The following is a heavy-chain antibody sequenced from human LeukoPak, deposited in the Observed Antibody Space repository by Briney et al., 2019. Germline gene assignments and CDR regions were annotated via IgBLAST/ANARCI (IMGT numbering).Heavy chain of an antibody. CDR3: TADVSDSSGYCHDY. Sequence: GGSLRLSCVASGFILSNAWMSWVRQAPGQGVEWVGRIKREVDGGTEDYAAPVKGRFTISRDDSKNTLYLQMNSLQTEDTGVYYCTADVSDSSGYCHDYWGQGTQVTVSS. CDR1: GFILSNAW. D-gene: IGHD3-22*01. J-gene: IGHJ4*02. V-gene: IGHV3-15*01. CDR2: IKREVDGGTE.